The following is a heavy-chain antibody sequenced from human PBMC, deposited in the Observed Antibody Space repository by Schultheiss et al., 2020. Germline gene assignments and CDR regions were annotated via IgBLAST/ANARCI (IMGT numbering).Heavy chain of an antibody. Sequence: GGSLRLSCAASRFTFSSYWMHWVRQAPGKGLVWVSRINSDGSSTSYADSVKGRFTISRDNAKNTLYLQMNSLRAEDTAVYYCARVDETVDRWQTLYYFDYWGQGTLVTVSS. CDR2: INSDGSST. J-gene: IGHJ4*02. D-gene: IGHD4-23*01. V-gene: IGHV3-74*01. CDR1: RFTFSSYW. CDR3: ARVDETVDRWQTLYYFDY.